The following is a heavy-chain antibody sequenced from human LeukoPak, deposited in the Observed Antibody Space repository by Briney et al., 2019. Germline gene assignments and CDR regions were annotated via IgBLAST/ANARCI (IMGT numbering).Heavy chain of an antibody. CDR2: INWNSGSI. CDR1: GFTFDDYA. CDR3: ARQESPFDWLQRFDY. D-gene: IGHD3-9*01. Sequence: PGGSLRLSCAASGFTFDDYAMHWVRHAPGKGLEWVSGINWNSGSIGYADSVKGRFTISRDNAKNSLYLQMNSLRAEDTAVYYCARQESPFDWLQRFDYWGQGTLVTVSS. J-gene: IGHJ4*02. V-gene: IGHV3-9*01.